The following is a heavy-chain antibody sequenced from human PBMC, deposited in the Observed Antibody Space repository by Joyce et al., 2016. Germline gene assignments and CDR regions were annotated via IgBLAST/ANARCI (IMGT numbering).Heavy chain of an antibody. CDR1: GGSISSSSYY. CDR3: ARVVGDATKKFDY. J-gene: IGHJ4*02. CDR2: IYYSGST. Sequence: QLYLQESGPGLVKPSETLSLTCTVSGGSISSSSYYWEWIRQPPGKGLEWIVKIYYSGSTYYNPSLKSRVTISVDTSKNQLSLKLSSVTAADTALYYCARVVGDATKKFDYWGQGTLVTVSS. D-gene: IGHD2-2*01. V-gene: IGHV4-39*07.